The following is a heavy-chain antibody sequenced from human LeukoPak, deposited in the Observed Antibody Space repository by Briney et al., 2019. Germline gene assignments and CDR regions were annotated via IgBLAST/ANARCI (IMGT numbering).Heavy chain of an antibody. D-gene: IGHD2/OR15-2a*01. J-gene: IGHJ6*02. CDR2: INPNSGGT. CDR1: GYTFTGYY. V-gene: IGHV1-2*04. Sequence: ASVKVSCKASGYTFTGYYMHWVRQAPGQGLEWMGWINPNSGGTNYAQKFQGWVTMTRDTSISTAYMELSRLRSDDTAVYYCARSRPGRSNYYYYYGMDVWGQGTTVTVSS. CDR3: ARSRPGRSNYYYYYGMDV.